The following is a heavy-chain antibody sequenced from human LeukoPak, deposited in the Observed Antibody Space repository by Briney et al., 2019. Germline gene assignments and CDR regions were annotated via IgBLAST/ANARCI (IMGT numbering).Heavy chain of an antibody. Sequence: GGSLRLSCAASGFTFSNTWMTWVRQAPGKGLEWVANIKQDGSEKYYVDSVKGRFTISRDNAKNSVYLQMNSLRAEDTAVYYCARRHHFGFLDSWGQGTLVTVSS. V-gene: IGHV3-7*04. CDR2: IKQDGSEK. J-gene: IGHJ4*02. CDR1: GFTFSNTW. CDR3: ARRHHFGFLDS. D-gene: IGHD3-10*01.